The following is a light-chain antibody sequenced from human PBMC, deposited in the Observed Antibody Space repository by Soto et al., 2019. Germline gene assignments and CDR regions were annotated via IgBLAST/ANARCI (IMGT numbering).Light chain of an antibody. V-gene: IGLV7-43*01. Sequence: QAVVPQEPSLTVSPGGTVTLTCASSTGAVTSGYFANWFQKKPGQAPRPLIYSTTNRHSWTPARFSGSLLGGKAALTLSSVQPGDEAEYYCLLYYGGWLWAFGGGTKVTVL. CDR1: TGAVTSGYF. J-gene: IGLJ3*02. CDR3: LLYYGGWLWA. CDR2: STT.